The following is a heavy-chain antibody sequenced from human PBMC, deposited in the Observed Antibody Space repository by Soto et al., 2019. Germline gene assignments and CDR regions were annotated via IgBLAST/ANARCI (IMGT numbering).Heavy chain of an antibody. CDR1: GGTFSTYA. Sequence: LVTVPCTDSGGTFSTYAISWVRTAPGQGLEWMGGIIPIFGTANYAQKFQGRVTITADKSTSTAYMELSSLRSEDTAGYDWARTMAPIPQYTCVHDCGQGTLITFSS. V-gene: IGHV1-69*06. D-gene: IGHD3-10*02. CDR3: ARTMAPIPQYTCVHD. CDR2: IIPIFGTA. J-gene: IGHJ4*02.